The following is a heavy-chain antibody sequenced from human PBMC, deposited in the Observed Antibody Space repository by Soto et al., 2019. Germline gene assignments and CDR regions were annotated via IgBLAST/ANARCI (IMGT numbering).Heavy chain of an antibody. D-gene: IGHD3-16*01. CDR2: INPSGGST. V-gene: IGHV1-46*01. J-gene: IGHJ4*02. CDR3: ARSLNYDYVWGSTTGVLDY. Sequence: SCKASGYTFTSYYMHWVRQAPGQGLEWMGIINPSGGSTSYAQKFQGRVTMTRDTSTSTVYMELSSLRSEDTAVYYCARSLNYDYVWGSTTGVLDYWGQGTLVTVSS. CDR1: GYTFTSYY.